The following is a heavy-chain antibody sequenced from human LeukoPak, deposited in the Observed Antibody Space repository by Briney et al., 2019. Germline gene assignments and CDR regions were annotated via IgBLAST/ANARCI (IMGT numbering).Heavy chain of an antibody. J-gene: IGHJ4*02. CDR3: ARDVFWISFDY. CDR2: ISSSGSTI. V-gene: IGHV3-48*03. Sequence: GGSLRLSCAASGFTFSSYEMNWVRQAPGKGLEWVSYISSSGSTIYYADSVKGRFTISRDNAKNSLYLQMNSLRAEDAAVYYCARDVFWISFDYWGQGTLVTVSS. D-gene: IGHD3-3*01. CDR1: GFTFSSYE.